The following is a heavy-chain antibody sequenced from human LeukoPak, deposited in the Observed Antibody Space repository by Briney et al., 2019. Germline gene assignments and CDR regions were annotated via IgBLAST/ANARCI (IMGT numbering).Heavy chain of an antibody. CDR1: GFTFDDYG. V-gene: IGHV3-20*04. J-gene: IGHJ4*02. Sequence: GGSLRLSCAASGFTFDDYGMSWVRQAPGKGLEWVSGINWNGGSTGYADSVKGRFTISRDNAKNSLYLQMNSLRAEDTAVYYCAKDRPRGYSYGAMDYWGQGTLVTVSS. CDR2: INWNGGST. CDR3: AKDRPRGYSYGAMDY. D-gene: IGHD5-18*01.